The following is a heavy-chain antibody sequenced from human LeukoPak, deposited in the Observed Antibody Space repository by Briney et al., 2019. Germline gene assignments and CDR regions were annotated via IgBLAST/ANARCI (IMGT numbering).Heavy chain of an antibody. D-gene: IGHD3-10*01. Sequence: SETLSLTCTVSGVSISSSSYYWGWIRQPPGKGLEWIVSIYYSGSTYYNPSLNSRVTISVDTSKNQFSLKLSSVTAADTAVYYCARLEYMVRGVIYWGQGTLVTVSS. V-gene: IGHV4-39*01. CDR2: IYYSGST. CDR3: ARLEYMVRGVIY. J-gene: IGHJ4*02. CDR1: GVSISSSSYY.